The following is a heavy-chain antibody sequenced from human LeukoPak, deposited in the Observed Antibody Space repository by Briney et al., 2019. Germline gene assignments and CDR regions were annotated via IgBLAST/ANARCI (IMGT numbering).Heavy chain of an antibody. CDR3: ARDPTYYDILTGWGPTYGMDV. V-gene: IGHV4-61*01. J-gene: IGHJ6*02. D-gene: IGHD3-9*01. Sequence: KPSETLSLTCTVSGGSISSSSYYWSWIRQPPGKGLEWIGYIYYSGSTNYNPSLKSRVTISVDTSKNQFSLKLSSVTAADTAVYYCARDPTYYDILTGWGPTYGMDVWGQGTTVTVSS. CDR2: IYYSGST. CDR1: GGSISSSSYY.